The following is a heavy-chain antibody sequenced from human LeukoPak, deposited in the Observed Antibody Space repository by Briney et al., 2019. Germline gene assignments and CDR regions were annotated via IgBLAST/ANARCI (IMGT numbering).Heavy chain of an antibody. CDR1: GFTFSSYA. CDR2: ISYDGSNK. J-gene: IGHJ2*01. Sequence: GGSLRLSCAASGFTFSSYAMHWVRQAPGKGLEWVAVISYDGSNKYYADSVKGRFTISRDNSKNTLYLQMNSQRAEDTAVYYCARGGMTTVAQTSLGYFDLWGRGTLVTVSS. CDR3: ARGGMTTVAQTSLGYFDL. D-gene: IGHD4-23*01. V-gene: IGHV3-30*04.